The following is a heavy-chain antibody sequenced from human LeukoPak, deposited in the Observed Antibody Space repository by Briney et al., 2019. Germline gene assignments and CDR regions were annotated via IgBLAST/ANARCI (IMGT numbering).Heavy chain of an antibody. V-gene: IGHV3-7*01. D-gene: IGHD3-10*01. J-gene: IGHJ6*02. CDR2: IKQDGSEK. Sequence: GGSLGLSCAASGFTFSNHWMTWVRQAPGKGLEWVANIKQDGSEKYYVDSVKGRFTISRDNAKNSLYLQMSSLRAEDTAVYYCARDGGHYYGSGTYYNAYYYYNGTDVWGQGTTVTVSS. CDR3: ARDGGHYYGSGTYYNAYYYYNGTDV. CDR1: GFTFSNHW.